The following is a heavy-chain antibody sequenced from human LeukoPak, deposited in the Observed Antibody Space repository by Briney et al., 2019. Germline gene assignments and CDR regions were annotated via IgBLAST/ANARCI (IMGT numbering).Heavy chain of an antibody. J-gene: IGHJ4*02. CDR3: ARDGPPPGGSGWYYFDY. CDR2: IYYSGST. CDR1: GGSISSGDYY. D-gene: IGHD6-19*01. V-gene: IGHV4-30-4*08. Sequence: SETLSLTCTVSGGSISSGDYYWSWIRQPPGKGLEWIGYIYYSGSTYYNPSLKNRVTISVDTSKNQFSLKLSSVTAADTAVYYCARDGPPPGGSGWYYFDYWGQGTLVTVSS.